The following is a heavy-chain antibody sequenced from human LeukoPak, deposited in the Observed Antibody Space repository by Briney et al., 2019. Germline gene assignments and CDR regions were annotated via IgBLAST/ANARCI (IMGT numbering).Heavy chain of an antibody. CDR2: INSDGSST. D-gene: IGHD3-10*01. V-gene: IGHV3-74*01. CDR1: GFTFSSYW. J-gene: IGHJ4*02. CDR3: ASQIWLGELFAHY. Sequence: GGSPRLSCAASGFTFSSYWMHWVRQAPGKGLVWVSRINSDGSSTDYADSVKGRFTISRDNAKNTLYLQMNSLRVEDTAVYYCASQIWLGELFAHYWGQGTLVTVSS.